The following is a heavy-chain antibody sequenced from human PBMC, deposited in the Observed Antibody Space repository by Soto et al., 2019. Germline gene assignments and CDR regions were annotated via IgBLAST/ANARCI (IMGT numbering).Heavy chain of an antibody. CDR2: ISGGGDTT. CDR1: GFTFSNYA. V-gene: IGHV3-23*01. Sequence: EVQLLESGGGLVQPGGSLRLSCAASGFTFSNYAMTWVRQAPGKGLEWVSAISGGGDTTSYADSVKGRFTVSRDGTKNRLSLQMSSRRAEDTALYYCAKGRGGSGSLTPRVDFWGQGTLVTVSS. D-gene: IGHD3-10*01. CDR3: AKGRGGSGSLTPRVDF. J-gene: IGHJ4*02.